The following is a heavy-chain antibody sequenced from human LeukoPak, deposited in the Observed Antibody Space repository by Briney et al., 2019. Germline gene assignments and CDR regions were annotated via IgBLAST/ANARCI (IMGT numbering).Heavy chain of an antibody. V-gene: IGHV1-46*01. J-gene: IGHJ4*01. D-gene: IGHD3-10*01. CDR1: GYTFTRHY. Sequence: ASVKVSCKASGYTFTRHYMHWVRQAAGQGLEWMGRIDPSDGGTSYTQKFRGRVTMTRDTSTSTAYMELRSLRPDDTAVYCCARPDVSQGITIWGHGTLVTVSS. CDR3: ARPDVSQGITI. CDR2: IDPSDGGT.